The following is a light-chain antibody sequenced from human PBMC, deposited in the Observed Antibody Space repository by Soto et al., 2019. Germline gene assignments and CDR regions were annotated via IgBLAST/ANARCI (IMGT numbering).Light chain of an antibody. CDR3: QQYNSYT. Sequence: QSPSTLSASVGDRVTITCRASQSISSWLAWYQQKPGKAPKLLIYDASSLESGVPSRFSGSGSGTEFTLTISSLQPDDFATYYCQQYNSYTFGQGTKVDIK. CDR2: DAS. CDR1: QSISSW. V-gene: IGKV1-5*01. J-gene: IGKJ1*01.